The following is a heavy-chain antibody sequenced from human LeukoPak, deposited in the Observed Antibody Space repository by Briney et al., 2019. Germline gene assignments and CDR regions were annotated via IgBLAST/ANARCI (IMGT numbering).Heavy chain of an antibody. D-gene: IGHD2-2*02. CDR2: IYYSGST. Sequence: SETLSLTCTVSGGSISSSGYYWGWIRQPPGKGLEWIGSIYYSGSTYYNPSLTRRVTISVDTSKNQFSLKLRSVTAADTAVYYCARRPVVPAAIDYWAQGTLVTVSS. CDR1: GGSISSSGYY. J-gene: IGHJ4*02. V-gene: IGHV4-39*01. CDR3: ARRPVVPAAIDY.